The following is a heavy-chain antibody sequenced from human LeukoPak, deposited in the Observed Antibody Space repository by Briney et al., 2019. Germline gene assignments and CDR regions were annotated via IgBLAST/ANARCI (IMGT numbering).Heavy chain of an antibody. J-gene: IGHJ4*02. D-gene: IGHD2-2*01. CDR1: GYSISSGYY. CDR2: IYHSGST. Sequence: PSETLSLTCAVSGYSISSGYYWGWIRQPPGKGLEWIGSIYHSGSTYYNPSLKSRVTISVDTSKNQFSLKLSSVTAADTAVYYCARAEVVVPAAAHFDYWGQGTLVTVSS. CDR3: ARAEVVVPAAAHFDY. V-gene: IGHV4-38-2*01.